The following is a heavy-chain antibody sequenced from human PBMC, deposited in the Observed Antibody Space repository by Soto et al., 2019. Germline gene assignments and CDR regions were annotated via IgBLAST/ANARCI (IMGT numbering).Heavy chain of an antibody. D-gene: IGHD3-3*01. J-gene: IGHJ4*02. CDR3: ARDGPYDFSSGYYTYFDY. V-gene: IGHV3-48*03. CDR2: ISSSGSTI. CDR1: GFTFSSYA. Sequence: WGTLRLSCAASGFTFSSYAMNWVRQAPGKGLEWVSYISSSGSTIYYEDSVKGRFTISRDNAKNSLYLQMNSLRAEDTAVYYCARDGPYDFSSGYYTYFDYWGQGTLVTVSS.